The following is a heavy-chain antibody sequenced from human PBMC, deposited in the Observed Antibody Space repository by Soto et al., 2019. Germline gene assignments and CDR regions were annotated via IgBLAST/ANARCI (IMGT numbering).Heavy chain of an antibody. CDR1: GGTFSTYS. CDR3: TIGSWSGEVFDI. J-gene: IGHJ3*02. V-gene: IGHV1-69*02. Sequence: QVQLVQSGAEVKKPGSAVKVSCKYSGGTFSTYSMFWVRQAPGQGLEWMGRIILMLGIANYAQKFQGRVTITADKSTGTAYVELSSLRSEDTAMYYCTIGSWSGEVFDIWGQGTMVTVSS. CDR2: IILMLGIA. D-gene: IGHD2-21*01.